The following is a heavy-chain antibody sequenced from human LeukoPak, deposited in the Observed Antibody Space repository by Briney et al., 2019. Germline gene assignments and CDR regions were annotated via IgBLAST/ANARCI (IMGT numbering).Heavy chain of an antibody. CDR2: INPNSGGT. Sequence: ASVKVSCKASGYTFTGYYMHWVRQAPGQGLEWMGWINPNSGGTNYAQKFQGRVTMTRDTSISIAYMELSRLRSDDTAVYYCARDGYRSIAQNYYYYYMDVWGKGTTVTVSS. V-gene: IGHV1-2*02. CDR1: GYTFTGYY. D-gene: IGHD6-6*01. J-gene: IGHJ6*03. CDR3: ARDGYRSIAQNYYYYYMDV.